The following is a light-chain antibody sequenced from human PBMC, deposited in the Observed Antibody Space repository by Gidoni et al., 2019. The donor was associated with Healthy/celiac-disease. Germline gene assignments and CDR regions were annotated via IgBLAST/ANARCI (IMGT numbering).Light chain of an antibody. J-gene: IGKJ4*02. CDR3: QQSYSTPPSLT. Sequence: DIQMTPPPSSLSASVGDRVTITCRASQSISNYLSWYQQKPGKAPKLLIYFASSLQNWVPSRFSGSGAGTDFTLTISSRQPEDVGTDYCQQSYSTPPSLTFGGGTKVEIK. V-gene: IGKV1-39*01. CDR2: FAS. CDR1: QSISNY.